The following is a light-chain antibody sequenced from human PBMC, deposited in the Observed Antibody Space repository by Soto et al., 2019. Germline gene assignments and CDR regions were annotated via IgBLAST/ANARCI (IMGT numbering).Light chain of an antibody. CDR1: QSISSW. CDR3: QQYHTYWT. J-gene: IGKJ1*01. V-gene: IGKV1-5*03. CDR2: KAS. Sequence: DIQMTQSPSTLSASVGDRVTITCRASQSISSWLAWYQQKPGKAPKLLIYKASSLQSGVPSRFSGSGSGTEFTLTSRSLQPDDFATYYCQQYHTYWTFGQGTNVEI.